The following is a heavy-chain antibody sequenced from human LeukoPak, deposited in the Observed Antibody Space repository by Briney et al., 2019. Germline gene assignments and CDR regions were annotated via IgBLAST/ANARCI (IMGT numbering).Heavy chain of an antibody. V-gene: IGHV4-59*11. Sequence: SETLSLTCTVSGGSISSHYWSWIRQPPGKGLEWIGYIYYSGSTNYNPSLKSRVTISVDTSKNQFSLELSSVTAADTAVYYCARDYSGAYDYWGQGTLVTVSS. D-gene: IGHD4-17*01. CDR1: GGSISSHY. CDR2: IYYSGST. J-gene: IGHJ4*02. CDR3: ARDYSGAYDY.